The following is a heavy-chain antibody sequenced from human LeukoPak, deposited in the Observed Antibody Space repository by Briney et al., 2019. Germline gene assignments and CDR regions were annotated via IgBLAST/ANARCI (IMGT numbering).Heavy chain of an antibody. CDR3: ASVLAYDSSGYYRGHFDY. D-gene: IGHD3-22*01. Sequence: GGSLRLSCAASGFTVSSNYMSWVRQAPGKGLEWVSIIYSGGSTYYAGSVKGRFTISRDNSKNTLYLQMNSLGAEDTAVYYCASVLAYDSSGYYRGHFDYWGRGTLVTVSS. J-gene: IGHJ4*02. V-gene: IGHV3-53*01. CDR2: IYSGGST. CDR1: GFTVSSNY.